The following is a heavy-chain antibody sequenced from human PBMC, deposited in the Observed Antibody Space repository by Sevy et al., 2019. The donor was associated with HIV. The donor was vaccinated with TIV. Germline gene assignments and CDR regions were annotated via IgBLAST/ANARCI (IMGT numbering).Heavy chain of an antibody. CDR3: ARDTVTTYYYGMDV. CDR2: IYYSGST. V-gene: IGHV4-61*01. CDR1: GGSVSSGSYY. J-gene: IGHJ6*02. D-gene: IGHD4-17*01. Sequence: SETLSLTCTVSGGSVSSGSYYWSWIRQPPGKGLEWIGYIYYSGSTNYNPSLKSRVTISVETSKNQFSLKLSSVTAADTAVYYCARDTVTTYYYGMDVWGQGTTVTVSS.